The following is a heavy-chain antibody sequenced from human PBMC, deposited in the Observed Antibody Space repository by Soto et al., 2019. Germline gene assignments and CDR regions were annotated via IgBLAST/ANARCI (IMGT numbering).Heavy chain of an antibody. CDR1: GGTFSSYT. Sequence: QVQLVQSGAEVKKPGSSVKVSCKASGGTFSSYTISWVRQSPGQGLEWMGRIIPILGIANYAQKFQGRVTITADKSTSTAYMELSSLRSEDTAVYYCARDRVASMTSYYYGMDVWGHGTTVTVSS. CDR2: IIPILGIA. CDR3: ARDRVASMTSYYYGMDV. D-gene: IGHD2-15*01. V-gene: IGHV1-69*08. J-gene: IGHJ6*02.